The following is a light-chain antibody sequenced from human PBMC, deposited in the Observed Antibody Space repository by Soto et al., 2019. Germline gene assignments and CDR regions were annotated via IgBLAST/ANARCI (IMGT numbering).Light chain of an antibody. J-gene: IGKJ1*01. CDR1: QSVGRN. CDR2: DAS. Sequence: DIVLTQSPATLSLSPGERATPSCRASQSVGRNLAWYHQKPGQAPRLLIYDASNRATGIPARFSGGESGTDCTLTISSLEPEDVAVYYCQQRSNWPPTFGQGTKVDI. V-gene: IGKV3-11*01. CDR3: QQRSNWPPT.